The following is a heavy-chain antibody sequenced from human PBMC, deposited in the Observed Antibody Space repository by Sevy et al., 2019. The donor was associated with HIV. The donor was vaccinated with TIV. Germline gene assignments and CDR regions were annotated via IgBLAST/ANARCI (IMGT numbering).Heavy chain of an antibody. CDR1: GFIFSHYD. D-gene: IGHD2-21*02. CDR3: ARLESCGGDCYYFDS. J-gene: IGHJ4*02. CDR2: IASHGNYN. V-gene: IGHV3-30-3*01. Sequence: GGSLRLSCAASGFIFSHYDMHWVRQAPGKGLEWVAVIASHGNYNSLAASVKGRFTISRDTARNTLDLQMNSLRVEDTAVHYCARLESCGGDCYYFDSWGQGALVTVSS.